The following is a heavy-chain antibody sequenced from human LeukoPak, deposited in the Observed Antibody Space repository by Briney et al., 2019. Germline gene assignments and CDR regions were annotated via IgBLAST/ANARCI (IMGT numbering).Heavy chain of an antibody. V-gene: IGHV3-30*18. Sequence: GGSLRLSCAASGFTFSSYWMHWVRQAPGKGLEWVAVISYDGSNKYYADSVKGRFTISRDNSKNTLYLQMNSLRAEDTAVYYCAKGTPYYYDSSGYSSLNLDYWGQGTLVTVSS. J-gene: IGHJ4*02. D-gene: IGHD3-22*01. CDR2: ISYDGSNK. CDR3: AKGTPYYYDSSGYSSLNLDY. CDR1: GFTFSSYW.